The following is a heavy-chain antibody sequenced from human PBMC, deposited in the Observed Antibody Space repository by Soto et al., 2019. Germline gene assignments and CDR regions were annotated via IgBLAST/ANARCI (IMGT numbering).Heavy chain of an antibody. Sequence: EVQLVESGGGLVQPVGSLRLSCAASGFTFSDHYMDWVRQAPGKGLEWVGRSRNKANSYSTEYAASVKGRFTISRDESKNSLYLQMNSLKTEDTAVYYCARFSGSYTRGLDYWGQGTLVTVSS. V-gene: IGHV3-72*01. CDR2: SRNKANSYST. D-gene: IGHD1-26*01. J-gene: IGHJ4*02. CDR1: GFTFSDHY. CDR3: ARFSGSYTRGLDY.